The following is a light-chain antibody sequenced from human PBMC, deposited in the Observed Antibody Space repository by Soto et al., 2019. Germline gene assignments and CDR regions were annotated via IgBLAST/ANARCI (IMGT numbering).Light chain of an antibody. CDR1: QSVGSY. J-gene: IGKJ4*01. CDR2: DAS. V-gene: IGKV3-11*01. Sequence: EIVLIQSPAILSLSPGERATLSCRASQSVGSYLAWYQHKPGQAPRLLISDASNRATGIPARFSGSGSETDFTLTISSLEPEDSAVYYCQQRSNWPSLTFGGGTKVDI. CDR3: QQRSNWPSLT.